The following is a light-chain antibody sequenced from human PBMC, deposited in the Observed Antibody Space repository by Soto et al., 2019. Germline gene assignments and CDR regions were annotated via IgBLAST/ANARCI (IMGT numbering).Light chain of an antibody. CDR3: LQDYNYPAIT. Sequence: AIQMTQSPSSLSASVGDRVTITCRASQGIRNDLGWYQQKPGKAPKLLIYAASSLQSVVPSRFRGSGSGTDFTLTISSLQPEDFATYYCLQDYNYPAITFGQGTRLEIK. CDR1: QGIRND. J-gene: IGKJ5*01. CDR2: AAS. V-gene: IGKV1-6*01.